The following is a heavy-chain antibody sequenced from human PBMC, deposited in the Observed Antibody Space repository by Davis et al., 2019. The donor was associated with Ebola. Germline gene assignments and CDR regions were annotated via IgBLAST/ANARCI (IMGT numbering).Heavy chain of an antibody. V-gene: IGHV4-61*01. J-gene: IGHJ4*02. D-gene: IGHD5-18*01. CDR1: GGSVSSGSYY. CDR2: IYYSGST. Sequence: PSETLSLTCTVSGGSVSSGSYYWSWIRQPPGKGLEWIGYIYYSGSTNYNPSLKSRVTISVDTSKNQFSLKLSSVTAADTAVYYCARAPSQRGYSSRSPFDYWGQGTLVTVSS. CDR3: ARAPSQRGYSSRSPFDY.